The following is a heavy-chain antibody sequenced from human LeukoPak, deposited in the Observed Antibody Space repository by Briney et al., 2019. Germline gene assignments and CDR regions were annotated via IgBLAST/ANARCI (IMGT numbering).Heavy chain of an antibody. CDR2: INHSGST. CDR1: GGSFSGYY. Sequence: PSETLSLTCAVYGGSFSGYYWSWIRQPPGKGLEWIGEINHSGSTNYNPSLKSRVTISVDTSKNQFSLKLSSVTVADTAVYYCARPDQRGYSYDYSAFDIWGQGTMVTVSS. CDR3: ARPDQRGYSYDYSAFDI. V-gene: IGHV4-34*01. D-gene: IGHD5-18*01. J-gene: IGHJ3*02.